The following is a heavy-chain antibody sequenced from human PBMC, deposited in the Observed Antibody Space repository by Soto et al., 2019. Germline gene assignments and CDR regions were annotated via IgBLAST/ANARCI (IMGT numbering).Heavy chain of an antibody. Sequence: VHLVESGGGVVQPGRSLRLSCTASGFTFSTYAMHWVRQAPGKGLEWVAIISYDGSNKYYADSVKGRFTVSRDNFKNTLYLQMNSLRAEDTAVYYCAKMSGSGYPPTLDYWGQGTLVTVSS. CDR3: AKMSGSGYPPTLDY. J-gene: IGHJ4*02. V-gene: IGHV3-30*18. CDR2: ISYDGSNK. CDR1: GFTFSTYA. D-gene: IGHD3-22*01.